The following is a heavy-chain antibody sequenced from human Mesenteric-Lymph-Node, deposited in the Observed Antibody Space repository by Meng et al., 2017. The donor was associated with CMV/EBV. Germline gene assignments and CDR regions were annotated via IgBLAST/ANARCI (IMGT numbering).Heavy chain of an antibody. CDR3: ARGGGGYSGYDFGGWFDP. CDR1: GYTFTSYY. J-gene: IGHJ5*02. V-gene: IGHV1-46*01. Sequence: ASVKVSCKASGYTFTSYYMHWVRQAPGQGLEWMGIINPSGGSTSYAQKFQGRVTMTRDTSTSTVYMELSRLRSDDTAVYYCARGGGGYSGYDFGGWFDPWGQGTLVTVS. D-gene: IGHD5-12*01. CDR2: INPSGGST.